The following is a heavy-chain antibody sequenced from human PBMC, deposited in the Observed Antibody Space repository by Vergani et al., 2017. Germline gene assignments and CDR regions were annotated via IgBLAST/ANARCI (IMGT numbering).Heavy chain of an antibody. CDR2: TRNKANSYTT. CDR3: ASIAAAGSDS. V-gene: IGHV3-72*01. J-gene: IGHJ4*02. D-gene: IGHD6-13*01. Sequence: EVQLVESGGGLVQPGGSLRLSCAASGFTFSSYSMNWVRQAPGKGLEWVGRTRNKANSYTTEYAASVKGRFTISRDDSKNSLYLQMNSLKTEDTAVYYCASIAAAGSDSWGQGTLVTVSS. CDR1: GFTFSSYS.